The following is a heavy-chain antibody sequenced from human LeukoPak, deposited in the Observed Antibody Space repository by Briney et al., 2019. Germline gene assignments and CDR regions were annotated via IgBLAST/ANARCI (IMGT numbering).Heavy chain of an antibody. J-gene: IGHJ1*01. D-gene: IGHD6-6*01. Sequence: PSETLSLTCTVSGGSISSSSYYWGWIRQPPGKGLEWIGSIYYSGSTYYHPSLKSRVTISVDTSKNQFSLKLSSVTAADTAVYYCARVQYGSSSLYFQHWGQGTLVTVSS. V-gene: IGHV4-39*07. CDR1: GGSISSSSYY. CDR2: IYYSGST. CDR3: ARVQYGSSSLYFQH.